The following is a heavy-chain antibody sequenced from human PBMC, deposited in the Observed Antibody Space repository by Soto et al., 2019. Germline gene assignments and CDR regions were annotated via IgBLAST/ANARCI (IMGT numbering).Heavy chain of an antibody. Sequence: QVQLLQSGAEVKRPGASVKVSCKASGYTFTNYGITWVRQAPGQGLEWMGWIGPYNGNTHYTQRLQGRVTMTTDTSTSTAYMELRGLRSDDTAVYYWARVRQLVGYFYYYMDVWGTGTTVTVSS. CDR3: ARVRQLVGYFYYYMDV. CDR2: IGPYNGNT. D-gene: IGHD6-6*01. CDR1: GYTFTNYG. V-gene: IGHV1-18*01. J-gene: IGHJ6*03.